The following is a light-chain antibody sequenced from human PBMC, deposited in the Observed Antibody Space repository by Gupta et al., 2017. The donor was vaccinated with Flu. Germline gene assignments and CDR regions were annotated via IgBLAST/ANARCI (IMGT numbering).Light chain of an antibody. V-gene: IGKV3-15*01. CDR3: QQYYNWPRT. J-gene: IGKJ1*01. Sequence: GERATLFCRASQSVNTRVAWYQQKPGQAPRFLIYAASNTGTGVPARFSGSGSGTEFTFTISNLQSEDFGVYYCQQYYNWPRTFGQGTKVEI. CDR1: QSVNTR. CDR2: AAS.